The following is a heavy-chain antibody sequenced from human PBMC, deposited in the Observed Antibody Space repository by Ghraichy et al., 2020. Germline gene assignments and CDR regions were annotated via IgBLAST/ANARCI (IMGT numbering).Heavy chain of an antibody. Sequence: GESLNISCVASGFTFSSYGMHWVRQAPGKGLEWVAVLSHDGTNKNYGDSVKGRFTISRDNSKNTLYLQMDSLRVEDTAVYYCAKDGTYCSGGICYSWMDYWGQGTLVTVSS. D-gene: IGHD2-15*01. CDR1: GFTFSSYG. V-gene: IGHV3-30*18. CDR3: AKDGTYCSGGICYSWMDY. CDR2: LSHDGTNK. J-gene: IGHJ4*02.